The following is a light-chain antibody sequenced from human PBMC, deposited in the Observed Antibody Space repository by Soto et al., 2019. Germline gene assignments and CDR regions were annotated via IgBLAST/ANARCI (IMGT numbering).Light chain of an antibody. J-gene: IGLJ1*01. CDR2: EVT. V-gene: IGLV2-14*01. CDR3: SSYTSGRDVYV. CDR1: SGDIGSYNR. Sequence: QSVLTQPASVSGSPGQSITISCTGTSGDIGSYNRVSWYQQHPGKAPKLIIYEVTDRPSGVSNRFSGSKSGNTASLTISGLQAEDEAEHYCSSYTSGRDVYVFGGGTKVNVL.